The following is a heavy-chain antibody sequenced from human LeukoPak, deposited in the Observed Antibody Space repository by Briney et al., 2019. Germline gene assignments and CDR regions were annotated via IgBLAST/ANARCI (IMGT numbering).Heavy chain of an antibody. D-gene: IGHD2-21*01. CDR2: VDPEDGET. V-gene: IGHV1-69-2*01. CDR1: GYTFTDYY. Sequence: ASVNVSCKASGYTFTDYYMHWVQQAPGKGLEWMGRVDPEDGETIYAEKFQGRVTITADTSTDTAYMELSSLRSEDTAVYYCATPELAYCGGDCYPYDDAFDIWGQGTMVTISS. CDR3: ATPELAYCGGDCYPYDDAFDI. J-gene: IGHJ3*02.